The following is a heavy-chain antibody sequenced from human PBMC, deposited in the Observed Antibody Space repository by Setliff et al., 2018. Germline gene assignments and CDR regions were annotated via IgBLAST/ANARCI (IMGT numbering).Heavy chain of an antibody. V-gene: IGHV4-34*01. Sequence: PSETLSLTCAVYGGSFSAYYWSWIRQPPGKGLEWIGEINHSGSTIYNPSLKSRVTISVDTSKNQFSLMLNSVTAADTAVYYCAKNGFGVVALGVNNWFDPWGQGTLVTVSS. CDR2: INHSGST. J-gene: IGHJ5*02. CDR3: AKNGFGVVALGVNNWFDP. CDR1: GGSFSAYY. D-gene: IGHD3-10*01.